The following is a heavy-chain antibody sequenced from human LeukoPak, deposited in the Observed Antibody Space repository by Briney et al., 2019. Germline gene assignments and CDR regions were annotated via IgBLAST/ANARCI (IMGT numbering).Heavy chain of an antibody. V-gene: IGHV4-59*08. CDR3: ARGRDGYNYEFDP. Sequence: SETLSLTCTVSGGSISSYYWSWIRQPPGKGLEWVGYIYYSGSTNYNPSLKSRVTISVDTSKNQFSLKLSSVTDADTAVYYCARGRDGYNYEFDPWGQGTLVTVSS. J-gene: IGHJ5*02. CDR1: GGSISSYY. CDR2: IYYSGST. D-gene: IGHD5-24*01.